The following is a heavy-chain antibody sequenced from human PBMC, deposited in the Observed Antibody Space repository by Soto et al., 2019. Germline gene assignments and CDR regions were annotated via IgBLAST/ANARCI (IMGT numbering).Heavy chain of an antibody. Sequence: SETLSLTCAVYGGSFSGYYWSWIRQPPGKGLEWIGEINHSGSTNYNPSLKSRVTISVDTSKNQFSLKLSSVTAADTAVYYCARAYCSGGSCYPSTINFDYWGQGNLVTVS. D-gene: IGHD2-15*01. V-gene: IGHV4-34*01. J-gene: IGHJ4*02. CDR3: ARAYCSGGSCYPSTINFDY. CDR2: INHSGST. CDR1: GGSFSGYY.